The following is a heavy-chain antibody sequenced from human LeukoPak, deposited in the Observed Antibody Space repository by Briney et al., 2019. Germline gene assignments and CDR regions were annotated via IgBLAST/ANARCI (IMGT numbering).Heavy chain of an antibody. Sequence: ASVKVSCKASGYTFTGYYMHWVRQAPGQGLEWTGWINPNSGGTNYAQKFQGRVTMTRDTSTRTAYMELSRLRSDDTAVYYCARGQGYDILTGPTFDYWGKGTLVTVSS. D-gene: IGHD3-9*01. CDR3: ARGQGYDILTGPTFDY. J-gene: IGHJ4*02. CDR1: GYTFTGYY. V-gene: IGHV1-2*02. CDR2: INPNSGGT.